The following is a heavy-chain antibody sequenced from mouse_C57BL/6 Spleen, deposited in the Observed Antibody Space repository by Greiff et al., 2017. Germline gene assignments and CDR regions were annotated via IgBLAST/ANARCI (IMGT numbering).Heavy chain of an antibody. CDR1: GYTFTSYW. CDR3: AIAYYRNYEAMDY. D-gene: IGHD2-5*01. Sequence: VQLQQPGAELVKPGASVKVSCKASGYTFTSYWMPWVKQRPGQGLEWIGRLHPSDSDTNYNQKFKGKATLTVDKSSRTAYMQLSSLTSEDSAVYYSAIAYYRNYEAMDYLGQGTSVTVSS. J-gene: IGHJ4*01. V-gene: IGHV1-74*01. CDR2: LHPSDSDT.